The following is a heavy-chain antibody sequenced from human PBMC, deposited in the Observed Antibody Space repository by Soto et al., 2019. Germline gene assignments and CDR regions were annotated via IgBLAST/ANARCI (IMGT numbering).Heavy chain of an antibody. D-gene: IGHD1-26*01. V-gene: IGHV5-51*01. CDR3: ARQTGATTPDY. CDR2: IYPADSDT. J-gene: IGHJ4*02. Sequence: PGESLKISCKGSGYDFSNYWIGWVLQMPGKGLEWMGIIYPADSDTRFSPSFQGQVTISADKSIGTAYLQWSSLKASDSAMYYCARQTGATTPDYWGQGTLVTVSS. CDR1: GYDFSNYW.